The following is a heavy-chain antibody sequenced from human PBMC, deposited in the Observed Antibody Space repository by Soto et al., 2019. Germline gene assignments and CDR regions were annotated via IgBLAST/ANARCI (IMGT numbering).Heavy chain of an antibody. J-gene: IGHJ6*01. Sequence: QVQLVQSGAEVKQSGASVKVSCKASGYDFTAYDINWVRQASGQGLEWMGWMNPINGATGSARRFQGRVSMAGNTATGTAYLELTSLRSDDSAVYYCGRGPRPRAPAGGTPYYYAMDVW. CDR3: GRGPRPRAPAGGTPYYYAMDV. CDR1: GYDFTAYD. V-gene: IGHV1-8*02. D-gene: IGHD6-13*01. CDR2: MNPINGAT.